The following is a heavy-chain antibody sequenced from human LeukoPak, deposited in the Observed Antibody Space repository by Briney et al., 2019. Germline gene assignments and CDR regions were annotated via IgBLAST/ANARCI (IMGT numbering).Heavy chain of an antibody. CDR2: ISYDGSNK. V-gene: IGHV3-30*18. D-gene: IGHD2-2*01. Sequence: GGSLRLSCAASGFTFSSYGMHWVRQAPGKGLEWVAVISYDGSNKYYADSVKGRFTISRDNSKNTLYLQMNSLRAEDTAVYYCAKALSSPYNYNGMDVWGKGTTVPVSS. CDR3: AKALSSPYNYNGMDV. J-gene: IGHJ6*04. CDR1: GFTFSSYG.